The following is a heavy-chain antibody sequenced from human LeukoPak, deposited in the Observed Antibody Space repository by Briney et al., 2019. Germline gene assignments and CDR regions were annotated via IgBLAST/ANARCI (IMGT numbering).Heavy chain of an antibody. CDR1: GFTLSSYW. Sequence: GGSLRLSCAASGFTLSSYWMHWVRQAPGKGLVWVSRINSDGSSTSYADSVKGRFTISRDNAKNSLYLQMNSLRAEDTAVYYCARDKRVGATLFDYWGQGTLVTVSS. CDR2: INSDGSST. J-gene: IGHJ4*02. V-gene: IGHV3-74*01. CDR3: ARDKRVGATLFDY. D-gene: IGHD1-26*01.